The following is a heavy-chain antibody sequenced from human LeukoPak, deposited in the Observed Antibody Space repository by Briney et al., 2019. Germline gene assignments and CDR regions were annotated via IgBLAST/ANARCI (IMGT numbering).Heavy chain of an antibody. CDR3: AREGFLWFGELFIDY. V-gene: IGHV4-4*07. Sequence: SETLSLTCTVSGGSISSYYWSWIRQPAGKGLDWIGRIYTSGSTNYNPSLKSRVTMSVDTSKNQFSLKLSSVTAADTAVYYCAREGFLWFGELFIDYWGQGTLVTVSS. D-gene: IGHD3-10*01. CDR2: IYTSGST. J-gene: IGHJ4*02. CDR1: GGSISSYY.